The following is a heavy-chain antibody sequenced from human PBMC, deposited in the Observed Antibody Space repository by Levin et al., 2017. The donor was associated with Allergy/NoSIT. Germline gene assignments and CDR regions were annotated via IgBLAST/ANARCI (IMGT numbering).Heavy chain of an antibody. V-gene: IGHV4-30-4*01. CDR2: IYYSGNT. J-gene: IGHJ4*02. CDR3: ARAARFAEFFNY. CDR1: GGSLSSGDYY. Sequence: SETLSLTCTVSGGSLSSGDYYWNWIRQPPGKGLEWIGYIYYSGNTYYNPSLKSRITISVDTSKNQFSLKMTSVTAADTAVYYCARAARFAEFFNYWGQGTLVTVSS. D-gene: IGHD3-10*01.